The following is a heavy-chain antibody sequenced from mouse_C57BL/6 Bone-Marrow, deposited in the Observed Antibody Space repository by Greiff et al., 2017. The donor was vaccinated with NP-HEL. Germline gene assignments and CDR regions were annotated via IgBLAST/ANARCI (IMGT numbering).Heavy chain of an antibody. V-gene: IGHV1-54*01. J-gene: IGHJ2*01. Sequence: VKLQESGAELVRPGTSVKVSCKASGYAFTNYLIEWVKQRPGQGLEWIGVINPGSGGTNYNEKFKGKATLTADKSSSTAYMQLSSLTSEDSAVYFCARSGDGHYGYWGQGTTLTVSS. CDR2: INPGSGGT. D-gene: IGHD2-3*01. CDR3: ARSGDGHYGY. CDR1: GYAFTNYL.